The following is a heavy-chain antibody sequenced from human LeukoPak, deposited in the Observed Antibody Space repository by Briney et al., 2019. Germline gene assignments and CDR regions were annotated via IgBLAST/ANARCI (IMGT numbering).Heavy chain of an antibody. CDR1: GGSISSYY. CDR2: IYTSGST. Sequence: PSETLSLTCTVSGGSISSYYWSWIRQPAGKGLEWIGRIYTSGSTNYNPSLKSRVTMSVDTSKNQFSLKLSSVTAADTAVYYSASNQGQLLSGPTMGYYYYMDVWGKGTTVTVSS. D-gene: IGHD2-2*01. V-gene: IGHV4-4*07. CDR3: ASNQGQLLSGPTMGYYYYMDV. J-gene: IGHJ6*03.